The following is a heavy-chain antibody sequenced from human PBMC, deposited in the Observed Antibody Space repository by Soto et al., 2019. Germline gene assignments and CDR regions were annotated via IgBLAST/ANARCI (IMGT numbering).Heavy chain of an antibody. CDR2: ISPHKDDT. CDR1: GYTFSSSG. V-gene: IGHV1-18*01. CDR3: ARDLDGSGSYYTNY. D-gene: IGHD3-10*01. Sequence: ASVKVSCKTSGYTFSSSGISWVRQAPGQGLEWMGWISPHKDDTYYAQRLQGRVTMTTDTSTSTAYMELRSLRSDDTAVYFCARDLDGSGSYYTNYWGQGTLVTVSS. J-gene: IGHJ4*02.